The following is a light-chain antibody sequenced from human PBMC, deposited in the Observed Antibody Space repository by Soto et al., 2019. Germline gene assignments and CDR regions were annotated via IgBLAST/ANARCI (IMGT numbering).Light chain of an antibody. V-gene: IGKV3-20*01. Sequence: EIVLTQSPGTLSLSPGDRATLSCRASQTVSNNYLAWCQQKPGQAPRVIMYGASRRATGIPDRFSGGGSGTDFTLTISRLEPEDFAVYFCQQYAGPLTTFGQGTRLEIK. CDR1: QTVSNNY. CDR2: GAS. CDR3: QQYAGPLTT. J-gene: IGKJ5*01.